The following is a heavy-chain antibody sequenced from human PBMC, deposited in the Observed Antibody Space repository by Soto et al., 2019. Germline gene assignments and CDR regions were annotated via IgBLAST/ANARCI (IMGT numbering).Heavy chain of an antibody. CDR2: ISGSGGST. Sequence: PGGSLRLSCAASGFTFSSYAMSWVRQAPGRGLEWVSAISGSGGSTYYADSVKGRFTISRDNSKNTLYLQMNSLRAEDTAVYYSAKDLPRPGANTAMVTLLFDYWGQGTLVTVSS. CDR3: AKDLPRPGANTAMVTLLFDY. V-gene: IGHV3-23*01. CDR1: GFTFSSYA. J-gene: IGHJ4*02. D-gene: IGHD5-18*01.